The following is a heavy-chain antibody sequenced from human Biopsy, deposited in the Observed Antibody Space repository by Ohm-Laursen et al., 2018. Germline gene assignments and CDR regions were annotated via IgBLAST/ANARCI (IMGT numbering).Heavy chain of an antibody. V-gene: IGHV4-59*01. CDR1: GDSISSYY. D-gene: IGHD3-22*01. CDR2: VYYTGST. Sequence: TLSLTRTVSGDSISSYYWSWIPQPPGKGLEWIGNVYYTGSTDYNPSLQSRVTISVDTSKNHFSLRLRSVTPAATAIYYCARDRGYYSDRTVPGYFDLWGRGTLVTVSS. J-gene: IGHJ2*01. CDR3: ARDRGYYSDRTVPGYFDL.